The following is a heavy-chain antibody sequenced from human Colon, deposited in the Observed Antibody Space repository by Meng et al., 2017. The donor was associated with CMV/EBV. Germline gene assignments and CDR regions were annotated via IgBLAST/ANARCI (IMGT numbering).Heavy chain of an antibody. V-gene: IGHV1-2*02. CDR1: GYTFTGYY. CDR2: INPNSGGT. CDR3: ATVSSGYYLYFQH. J-gene: IGHJ1*01. Sequence: APLVQSGAEVKKPGASVKVSCKASGYTFTGYYMHWVRQAPGQGLEWMGWINPNSGGTNYAQKFQGRVTMTRDTSISTAYMELSRLRSDDTAVYYCATVSSGYYLYFQHWGQGTLVTVSS. D-gene: IGHD3-22*01.